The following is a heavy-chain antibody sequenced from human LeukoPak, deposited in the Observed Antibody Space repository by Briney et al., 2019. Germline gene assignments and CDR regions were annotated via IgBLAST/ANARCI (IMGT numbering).Heavy chain of an antibody. CDR3: VKDSKKRTNYNSDSSGYYYHAFDV. Sequence: GGSLRLSCAASGFTFSSYEFNWVRQAPGKGLEWVSYISSSGRTIFYADSVKGRFTISRDNSKNALHLQMSSLRIEDTAVYYCVKDSKKRTNYNSDSSGYYYHAFDVWGQGTMVTVSS. V-gene: IGHV3-48*03. D-gene: IGHD3-22*01. J-gene: IGHJ3*01. CDR1: GFTFSSYE. CDR2: ISSSGRTI.